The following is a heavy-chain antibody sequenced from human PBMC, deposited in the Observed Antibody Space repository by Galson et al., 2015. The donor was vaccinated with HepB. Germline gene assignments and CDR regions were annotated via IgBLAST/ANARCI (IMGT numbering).Heavy chain of an antibody. CDR1: GGSISSHY. J-gene: IGHJ3*01. D-gene: IGHD6-13*01. V-gene: IGHV4-59*11. CDR2: IYDSGSI. CDR3: ARDGGGVAAGGQDAFDF. Sequence: ETLSLTCTVSGGSISSHYWSWIRQPPGKGLEWIGYIYDSGSINYNPSLKSRVTISVDRSKNQLSLKVSSVTAADTAVYYCARDGGGVAAGGQDAFDFWGQGTMVTVSS.